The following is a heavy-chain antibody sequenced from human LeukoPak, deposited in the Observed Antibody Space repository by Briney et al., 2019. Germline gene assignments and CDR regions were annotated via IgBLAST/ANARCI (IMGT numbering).Heavy chain of an antibody. CDR1: GGSISSGDYY. V-gene: IGHV4-30-4*01. CDR3: ARESYDYSIFGGMDV. J-gene: IGHJ6*02. CDR2: IYYSGST. Sequence: PSQTLSFTCTVSGGSISSGDYYWSWIRQPPGKGLEWIGYIYYSGSTYYNPSLKSRVTISVDTSKNQFSLKLSSVTAADTAVYYCARESYDYSIFGGMDVWGQGTTVTVSS. D-gene: IGHD4-11*01.